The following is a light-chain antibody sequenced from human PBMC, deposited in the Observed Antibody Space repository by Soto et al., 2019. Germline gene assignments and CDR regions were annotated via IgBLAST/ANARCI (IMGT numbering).Light chain of an antibody. J-gene: IGKJ1*01. CDR2: GAS. V-gene: IGKV3-15*01. CDR3: QQYNNWPPDRT. Sequence: EIVMTQSPATLSVSPGERATLSCRASQSVGSNLAWYQLKPGQAPRLLIYGASTRATGIPARFSGSGSGTHFTLTISSLQSEDFAIYFCQQYNNWPPDRTFGQGTKVEIK. CDR1: QSVGSN.